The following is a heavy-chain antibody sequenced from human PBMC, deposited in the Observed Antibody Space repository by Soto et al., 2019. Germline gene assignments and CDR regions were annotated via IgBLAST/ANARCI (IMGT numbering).Heavy chain of an antibody. D-gene: IGHD1-1*01. CDR3: ARGLRLQLFYYYYYGMDV. CDR2: INHSGST. Sequence: KSSETLSLTCAVYGGSFSGYYWSWIRQPPGKGLEWIGEINHSGSTNYNPSLKSRVTISVDTSKNQFSLKLSSVTAADTAEYYCARGLRLQLFYYYYYGMDVWGQGTTVTVSS. CDR1: GGSFSGYY. J-gene: IGHJ6*02. V-gene: IGHV4-34*01.